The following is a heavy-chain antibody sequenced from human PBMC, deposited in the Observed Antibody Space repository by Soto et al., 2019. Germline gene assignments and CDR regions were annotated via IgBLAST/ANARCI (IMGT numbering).Heavy chain of an antibody. CDR1: GGSFRGYY. V-gene: IGHV4-34*01. J-gene: IGHJ4*02. Sequence: PSXTLSLTCAVYGGSFRGYYWTWIRQPPGAGLERTPXINHSXRANQTTSIKXXVTLSVDXXKNPSSLKMTSVTAADTAVYYCARDKINGLFDYWGQGTLVTASS. CDR2: INHSXRA. CDR3: ARDKINGLFDY. D-gene: IGHD2-8*01.